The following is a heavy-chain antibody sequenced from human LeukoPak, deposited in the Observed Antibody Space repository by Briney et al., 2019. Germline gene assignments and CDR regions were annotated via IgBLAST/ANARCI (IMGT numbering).Heavy chain of an antibody. Sequence: HAGGSLRLSCAASGFTFSSYWMSWVRQAPGKGLEWVANIKQDGSEKYYVDSVKGRFTISRDNAKNSLYLQMNSLRAEDTAVYYCARVGQVVYAIYMDVWGKGTTVTVSS. CDR2: IKQDGSEK. J-gene: IGHJ6*03. CDR3: ARVGQVVYAIYMDV. V-gene: IGHV3-7*01. D-gene: IGHD2-8*02. CDR1: GFTFSSYW.